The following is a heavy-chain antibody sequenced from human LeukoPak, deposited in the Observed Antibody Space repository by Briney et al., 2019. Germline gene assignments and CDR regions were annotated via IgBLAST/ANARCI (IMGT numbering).Heavy chain of an antibody. CDR3: ARWGYSSSSGFDY. CDR1: GDSISNYY. Sequence: SETLSLTCTVSGDSISNYYWSWIRQPAGKGLEWIGRIYTSGSTNYNPSLKSRVTMSVDTSKNQFSLKLSSVTAADTAVYYCARWGYSSSSGFDYWGQGTLVTVSS. V-gene: IGHV4-4*07. CDR2: IYTSGST. J-gene: IGHJ4*02. D-gene: IGHD6-6*01.